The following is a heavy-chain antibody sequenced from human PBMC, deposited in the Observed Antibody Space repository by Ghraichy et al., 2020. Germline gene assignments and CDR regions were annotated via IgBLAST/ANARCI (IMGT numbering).Heavy chain of an antibody. D-gene: IGHD1-1*01. J-gene: IGHJ6*02. CDR3: ERDLTSLGCIGLCSYYVLDV. V-gene: IGHV1-2*02. Sequence: ASVKVSCKASGYTFTGYYMHWVRQAPGQGLEWMGWFNPNSGDTNDAQKFQDRVTMTRDTSNSTAYMDLSSLRSEDTAVYYCERDLTSLGCIGLCSYYVLDVGGQGTTVTVSS. CDR1: GYTFTGYY. CDR2: FNPNSGDT.